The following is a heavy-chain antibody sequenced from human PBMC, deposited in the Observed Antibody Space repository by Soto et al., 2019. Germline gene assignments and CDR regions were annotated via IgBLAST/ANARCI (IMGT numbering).Heavy chain of an antibody. J-gene: IGHJ4*01. CDR1: GGSLSGSYYY. Sequence: PSEAFCLTYTGSGGSLSGSYYYGGWLLQSPGKGPEWIGSVFYTVFTSYNPSLESRVSVSVDTSKNQFSLKVSGVSAADTAVYYCALSQRGSNWKYFDQWAHAALVT. D-gene: IGHD1-20*01. V-gene: IGHV4-39*01. CDR2: VFYTVFT. CDR3: ALSQRGSNWKYFDQ.